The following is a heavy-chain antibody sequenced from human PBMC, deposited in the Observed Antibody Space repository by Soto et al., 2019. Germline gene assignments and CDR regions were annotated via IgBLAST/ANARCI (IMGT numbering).Heavy chain of an antibody. V-gene: IGHV3-74*01. CDR3: ARASVRICSRNSCYPEPRGMEV. CDR2: IDADGSST. J-gene: IGHJ6*01. D-gene: IGHD2-2*01. CDR1: AVTFSSYG. Sequence: VGSLRLSCGASAVTFSSYGMHWVRQAPGKGLVWGSRIDADGSSTSYADSVKVRFTISRDNAKNTLYLQLNSLRPEPPAVYYGARASVRICSRNSCYPEPRGMEVWGQGPMVTLSS.